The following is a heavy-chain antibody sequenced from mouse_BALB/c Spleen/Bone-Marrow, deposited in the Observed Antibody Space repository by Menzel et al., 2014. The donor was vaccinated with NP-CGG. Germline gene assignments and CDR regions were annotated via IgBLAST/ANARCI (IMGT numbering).Heavy chain of an antibody. D-gene: IGHD1-1*01. CDR1: GYTFTSYW. Sequence: QVQLQQSGAELVKPGASVKLSCKASGYTFTSYWMHWVKQRPGQGLEWIGEINPSNGRTNYNEKFKSKATLTVDKSSSTAYMQLSSLTSEDSAVYYCAREGNYHGSIAMDYWGQGTSVTVSS. V-gene: IGHV1S81*02. CDR2: INPSNGRT. J-gene: IGHJ4*01. CDR3: AREGNYHGSIAMDY.